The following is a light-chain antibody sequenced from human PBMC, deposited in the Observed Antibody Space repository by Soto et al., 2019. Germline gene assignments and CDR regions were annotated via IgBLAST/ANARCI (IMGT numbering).Light chain of an antibody. CDR3: KQYGSSR. J-gene: IGKJ1*01. Sequence: EIVLTQSTGTLSLSPGERATLSCRASQSVSSSYLAWYQQKPGQAPRLLINGASSRATGIPDRFSGSGSGTDFTLTISRLEPEDFAVYYCKQYGSSRFGQGTKLEIK. CDR2: GAS. CDR1: QSVSSSY. V-gene: IGKV3-20*01.